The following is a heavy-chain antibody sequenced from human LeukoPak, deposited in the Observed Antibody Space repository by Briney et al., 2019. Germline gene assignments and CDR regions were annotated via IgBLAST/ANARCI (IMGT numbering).Heavy chain of an antibody. CDR1: GGTFSSYA. Sequence: ASVKVSCKASGGTFSSYAISWVRQAPGQGLEWMGWMNPNSGNTGYAQKFQGRVTITRNTSISTAYMELSSLRSEDTAVYYCARGLTGTVDYWGQGTLVTVSS. V-gene: IGHV1-8*03. CDR2: MNPNSGNT. CDR3: ARGLTGTVDY. J-gene: IGHJ4*02. D-gene: IGHD1-20*01.